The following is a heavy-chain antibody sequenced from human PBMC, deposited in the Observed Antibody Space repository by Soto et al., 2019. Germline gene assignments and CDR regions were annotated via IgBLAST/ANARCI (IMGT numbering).Heavy chain of an antibody. D-gene: IGHD3-22*01. V-gene: IGHV1-69*01. Sequence: QVQLVQSGAEVKKPGSSVKVSCKAPVGTFSSYAISWVRQAPGQGLEWMGGLIPIYGTANYAQKFQGRVTITADESTSTAYMELSSLRSEDTAVYYCARGIDEVITFFDYWGQGTLVTVSS. CDR3: ARGIDEVITFFDY. CDR1: VGTFSSYA. CDR2: LIPIYGTA. J-gene: IGHJ4*02.